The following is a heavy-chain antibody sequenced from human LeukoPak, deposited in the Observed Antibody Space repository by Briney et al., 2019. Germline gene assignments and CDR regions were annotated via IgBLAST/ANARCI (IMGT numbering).Heavy chain of an antibody. CDR2: IYYSGST. CDR3: ARGRPYSGGYHLDH. CDR1: GDSTSSDRYY. V-gene: IGHV4-39*01. D-gene: IGHD1-26*01. J-gene: IGHJ4*02. Sequence: SETLSLTCTVSGDSTSSDRYYGGWVRQPPGKGLEWIGNIYYSGSTYYNPPLKSRVTMSVDTSKNQFFLKLNSVTAADTAVYYCARGRPYSGGYHLDHWGQGTLVTVSA.